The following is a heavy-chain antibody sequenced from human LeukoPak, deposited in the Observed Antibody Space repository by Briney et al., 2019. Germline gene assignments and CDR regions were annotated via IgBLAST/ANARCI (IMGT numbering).Heavy chain of an antibody. J-gene: IGHJ5*02. CDR1: GGSISSGGYY. CDR3: AREEWFDP. V-gene: IGHV4-30-2*01. CDR2: IYQSGST. Sequence: SQTLSLTCTVSGGSISSGGYYWSWIRQPPGKGLEWIGYIYQSGSTCYNPSLKSRVTISVDRSKNQFSLKLTSVTAADTAVYHCAREEWFDPWGQGTLVTVSS.